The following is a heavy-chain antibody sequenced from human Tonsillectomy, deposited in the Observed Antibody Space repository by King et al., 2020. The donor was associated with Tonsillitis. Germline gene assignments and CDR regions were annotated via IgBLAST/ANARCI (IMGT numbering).Heavy chain of an antibody. Sequence: QLQESGPGLVKPLQTLSLTCTVSGGSISSGGYYWSWIRQHPRKGLEWIGYIYYSGNTYYNPSLKSRVTISVDTSKNQFSLKLSSVTAADTAVYYCARDAGYSGYDWYFDLWGRGTLVTVSS. CDR3: ARDAGYSGYDWYFDL. J-gene: IGHJ2*01. D-gene: IGHD5-12*01. V-gene: IGHV4-31*03. CDR2: IYYSGNT. CDR1: GGSISSGGYY.